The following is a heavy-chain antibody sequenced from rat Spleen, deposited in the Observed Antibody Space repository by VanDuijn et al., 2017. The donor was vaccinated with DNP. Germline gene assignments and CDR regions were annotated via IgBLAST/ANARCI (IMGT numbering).Heavy chain of an antibody. J-gene: IGHJ2*01. CDR1: GFTFSDYN. CDR2: ISYDGSST. Sequence: EVQLVESGGGFVRPGRSLTLSCAASGFTFSDYNMAWVRQAPKQGLERVATISYDGSSTYYRDSVKGRFTISRDNAKSTLYLQMDSLRSDDTATYYCARPDYWAQGVMVTVSS. CDR3: ARPDY. V-gene: IGHV5-7*01.